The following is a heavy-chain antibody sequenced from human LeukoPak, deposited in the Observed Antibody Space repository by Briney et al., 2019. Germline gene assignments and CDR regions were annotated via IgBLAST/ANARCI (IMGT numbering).Heavy chain of an antibody. V-gene: IGHV3-30*02. D-gene: IGHD2-15*01. CDR1: GFSFSGYG. J-gene: IGHJ6*03. CDR3: AKVMPPGRIRFYSYYMDV. Sequence: GGSLRHSCAASGFSFSGYGMHWVRQAPGKGLEWVAFIRYDGSNEYYADSVKGRFTISRDKSKNTLSLQMNGLRVEDTAVYFCAKVMPPGRIRFYSYYMDVWGKGTMVTVS. CDR2: IRYDGSNE.